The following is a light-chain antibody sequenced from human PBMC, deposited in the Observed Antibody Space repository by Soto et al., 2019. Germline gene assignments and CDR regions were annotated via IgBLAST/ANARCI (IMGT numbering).Light chain of an antibody. Sequence: QSALTQPASVSGSLGQSITISCTGSNRDIGAYNLVSWYQQYPDTAPKLIIYEVRNRPSGVSYRFTGSRSGNTASLTISALQAVDESTFYCSSYTTTSTLLFGGGTKLTVL. J-gene: IGLJ3*02. V-gene: IGLV2-14*01. CDR1: NRDIGAYNL. CDR3: SSYTTTSTLL. CDR2: EVR.